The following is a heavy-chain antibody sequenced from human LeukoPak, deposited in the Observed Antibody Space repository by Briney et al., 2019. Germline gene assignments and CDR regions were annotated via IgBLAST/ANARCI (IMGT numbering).Heavy chain of an antibody. CDR2: INSDGSST. CDR1: GFTSSSYW. J-gene: IGHJ4*02. V-gene: IGHV3-74*01. CDR3: ARGPSGWGSLDS. D-gene: IGHD7-27*01. Sequence: GGSLRLSCAASGFTSSSYWMHWVRQAPGKGLVWVSRINSDGSSTNYADSVKGRFTISRDNAKNTLYLQVKSLRAEDTAVYYCARGPSGWGSLDSWGQGTLVTVSS.